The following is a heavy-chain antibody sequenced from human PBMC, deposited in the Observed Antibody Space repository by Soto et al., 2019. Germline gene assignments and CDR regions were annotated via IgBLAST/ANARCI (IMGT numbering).Heavy chain of an antibody. CDR3: ARDARVTPSYYGMDV. D-gene: IGHD2-21*02. CDR1: GFTFSSYS. V-gene: IGHV3-48*02. J-gene: IGHJ6*02. Sequence: GGFLRLSCAASGFTFSSYSMNWVRQAPGKGLEWVSYISSSSSTIYYADSVKGRFTISRDNAKNSLYLQMNSLRDEDTAVYYCARDARVTPSYYGMDVWGQGTTVTVSS. CDR2: ISSSSSTI.